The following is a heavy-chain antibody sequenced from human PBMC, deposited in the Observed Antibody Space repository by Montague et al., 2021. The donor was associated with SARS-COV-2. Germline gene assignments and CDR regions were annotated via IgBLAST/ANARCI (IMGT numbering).Heavy chain of an antibody. Sequence: SETLSLTCTVSGGSISGYYWTWIRQPPGKGLEWLGHIYYTGSTKYNPSLRSRVTISIDTSKNQFSLKLSSVTAADTAVYFCTRLSLGWNTDWGQGTLVTVSS. D-gene: IGHD1-1*01. CDR2: IYYTGST. CDR1: GGSISGYY. CDR3: TRLSLGWNTD. V-gene: IGHV4-59*08. J-gene: IGHJ1*01.